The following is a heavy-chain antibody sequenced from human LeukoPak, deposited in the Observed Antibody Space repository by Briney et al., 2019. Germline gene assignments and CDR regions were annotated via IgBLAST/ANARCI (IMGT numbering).Heavy chain of an antibody. J-gene: IGHJ5*02. V-gene: IGHV1-2*02. CDR2: ISPNSGDT. CDR1: GYTFTAHH. CDR3: ARVQYYDILTGRPGGFDP. Sequence: ASVKVSCKASGYTFTAHHMHWVRQAPGQGLEWMAWISPNSGDTGFAQKFQGRVTMTRDTSISTAYLELSRLRSDDTAVYYSARVQYYDILTGRPGGFDPWGQGTLVTVSS. D-gene: IGHD3-9*01.